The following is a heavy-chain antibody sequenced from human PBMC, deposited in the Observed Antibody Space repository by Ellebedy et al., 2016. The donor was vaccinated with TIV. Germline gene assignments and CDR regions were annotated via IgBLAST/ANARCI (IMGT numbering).Heavy chain of an antibody. D-gene: IGHD2-2*01. CDR3: ARVVPAASFDP. Sequence: AASVKVSCKASGGTFSSYAISWVRQAPGQGLEWMGRIIPILGIANYAQKFQGRVTITADKSTSTAYMELSSLRSEDTDVYYCARVVPAASFDPWGQGTLVTVSS. CDR2: IIPILGIA. CDR1: GGTFSSYA. J-gene: IGHJ5*02. V-gene: IGHV1-69*04.